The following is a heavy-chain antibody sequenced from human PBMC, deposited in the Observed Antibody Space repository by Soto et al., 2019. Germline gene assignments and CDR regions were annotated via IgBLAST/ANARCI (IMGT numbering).Heavy chain of an antibody. Sequence: PGGSLRLSCAASGFTVSSNYMSWVRQAPGKGLEWVSVIYSGGSTYYADSVKGRFTISRDNSKNTLYLQMNSLRAEDTAVYYCAGMISNSRYDILTGYFVPGYYYGMDVWGQGTTVTVSS. D-gene: IGHD3-9*01. CDR2: IYSGGST. CDR1: GFTVSSNY. J-gene: IGHJ6*02. V-gene: IGHV3-53*01. CDR3: AGMISNSRYDILTGYFVPGYYYGMDV.